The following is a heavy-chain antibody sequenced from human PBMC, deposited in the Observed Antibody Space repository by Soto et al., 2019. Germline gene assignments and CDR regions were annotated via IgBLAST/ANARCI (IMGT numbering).Heavy chain of an antibody. CDR1: GFTFISYS. CDR2: ISYDGSNT. CDR3: ATAFSHLSNMDV. Sequence: GGSLRLSCAASGFTFISYSIHWVRQAPCKGLEWVAVISYDGSNTYYADSVKGRFTISRDNSKNTVYLQMDSLRVEDTAVYYCATAFSHLSNMDVSGQGTTVTVSS. D-gene: IGHD3-16*01. J-gene: IGHJ6*02. V-gene: IGHV3-30*03.